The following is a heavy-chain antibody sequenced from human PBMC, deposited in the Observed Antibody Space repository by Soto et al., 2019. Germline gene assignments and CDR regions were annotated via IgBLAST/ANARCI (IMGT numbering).Heavy chain of an antibody. V-gene: IGHV1-18*01. J-gene: IGHJ4*02. D-gene: IGHD1-26*01. CDR1: GYTFTSYG. CDR3: VRIRHGIDLRYFDF. Sequence: QVQLVQSGPEVKKPGASVKVSCKGSGYTFTSYGISWVRQAPGQGLEWVGWISAYNGNKNYAQNLQDRVSLTTDTPTNTANMELRSLTSDDTAVYFCVRIRHGIDLRYFDFWGQGTLVTVSS. CDR2: ISAYNGNK.